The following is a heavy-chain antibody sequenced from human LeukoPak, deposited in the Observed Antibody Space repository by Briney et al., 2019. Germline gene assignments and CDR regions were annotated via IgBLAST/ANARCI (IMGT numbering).Heavy chain of an antibody. D-gene: IGHD6-19*01. CDR3: AKIAWQWLVRRETYYFDY. CDR1: GFIFRIYT. Sequence: PGGSLTLSCAASGFIFRIYTVSGVRQARGKGLEWFLPFGGSGGKTLYAESVKGRFHISRDISKNSLYQQMNSLRAEDTAVYYCAKIAWQWLVRRETYYFDYWGQGTLVTVSS. J-gene: IGHJ4*02. V-gene: IGHV3-23*01. CDR2: FGGSGGKT.